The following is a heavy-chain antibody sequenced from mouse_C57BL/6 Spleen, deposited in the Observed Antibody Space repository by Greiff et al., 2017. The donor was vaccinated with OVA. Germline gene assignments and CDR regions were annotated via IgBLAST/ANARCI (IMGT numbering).Heavy chain of an antibody. D-gene: IGHD1-1*01. CDR2: IWSDGST. J-gene: IGHJ4*01. V-gene: IGHV2-6-1*01. Sequence: VQLQQSGPGLVAPSQSLSITCTVSGFSLTSYGVHWVRQPPGKGLEWLVVIWSDGSTTYNSALKSRLSISKDNSKSQVFLKMNSLQTDDTAMYYCAGHISSYGYYAMDYWGQGTSVTVSS. CDR1: GFSLTSYG. CDR3: AGHISSYGYYAMDY.